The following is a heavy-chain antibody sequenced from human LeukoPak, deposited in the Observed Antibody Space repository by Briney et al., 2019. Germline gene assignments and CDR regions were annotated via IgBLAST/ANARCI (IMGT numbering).Heavy chain of an antibody. V-gene: IGHV1-2*02. Sequence: GASVKVSCKASGYTFTGYYMHWVRQDPGQPLEWMGWINPNSGGTNYAQKFQRRVTMTRGTSISTAYIDLSRLRSDDTAVYYCARLGRRGYYDSSGYYGPLGAFDIWGQGTMVTVSS. CDR2: INPNSGGT. J-gene: IGHJ3*02. CDR1: GYTFTGYY. CDR3: ARLGRRGYYDSSGYYGPLGAFDI. D-gene: IGHD3-22*01.